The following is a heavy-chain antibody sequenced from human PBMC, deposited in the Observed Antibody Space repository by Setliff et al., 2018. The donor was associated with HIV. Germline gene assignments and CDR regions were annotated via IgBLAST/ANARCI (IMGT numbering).Heavy chain of an antibody. CDR1: GFTFSSYG. J-gene: IGHJ4*02. CDR3: AKEAVSGTYFGSGFDY. V-gene: IGHV3-30*02. CDR2: IRYDGSNK. D-gene: IGHD1-26*01. Sequence: GGSLRLSCAASGFTFSSYGMHWVRQAPGKGLEWVAFIRYDGSNKYYADSVKGRFTISRDSAKNFLYLQMNSLTTEDTALYYCAKEAVSGTYFGSGFDYWGQGTLVTVSS.